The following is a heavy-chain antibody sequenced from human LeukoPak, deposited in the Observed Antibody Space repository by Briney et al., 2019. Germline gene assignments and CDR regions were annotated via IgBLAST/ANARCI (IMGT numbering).Heavy chain of an antibody. CDR2: IYYSGST. Sequence: SSETLSLTCTVSGGSISSSSYYWGWIRQPPGKGLEWVGSIYYSGSTYYNPSLKSRATISVDTSKNQFSLKLSSVTAADTAVYYCARTYYDFWSGSSRAADWFDPWGQGTLVTVSS. CDR1: GGSISSSSYY. D-gene: IGHD3-3*01. V-gene: IGHV4-39*01. J-gene: IGHJ5*02. CDR3: ARTYYDFWSGSSRAADWFDP.